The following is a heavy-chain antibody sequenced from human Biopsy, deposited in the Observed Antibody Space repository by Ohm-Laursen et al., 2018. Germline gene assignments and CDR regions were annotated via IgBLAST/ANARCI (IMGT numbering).Heavy chain of an antibody. CDR2: INPNNGGT. Sequence: ASVKVSCKASGYNFNAYYMQWVRQAPGQGLEWMGWINPNNGGTNYAHKFQGRVTMTRGTSISTAYMHLSGLTSDDTAVYYCARLAYSEYRRDPLDVWGQGTMVTVSS. J-gene: IGHJ3*01. CDR1: GYNFNAYY. D-gene: IGHD5-18*01. V-gene: IGHV1-2*02. CDR3: ARLAYSEYRRDPLDV.